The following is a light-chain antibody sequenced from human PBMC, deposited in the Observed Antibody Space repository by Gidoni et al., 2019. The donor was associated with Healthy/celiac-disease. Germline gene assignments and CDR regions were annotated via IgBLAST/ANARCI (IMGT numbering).Light chain of an antibody. V-gene: IGLV2-14*01. Sequence: QSALTQPASVSGSPGQHITISCTGTSSDVGGYNYVSWYQQHPGKAPKLMIYEVSNRPSGVSNRFSGSKSGNTASLTISGLQAEDEADYYCSSYTSSSTPYVFGTGTKVTVL. J-gene: IGLJ1*01. CDR3: SSYTSSSTPYV. CDR2: EVS. CDR1: SSDVGGYNY.